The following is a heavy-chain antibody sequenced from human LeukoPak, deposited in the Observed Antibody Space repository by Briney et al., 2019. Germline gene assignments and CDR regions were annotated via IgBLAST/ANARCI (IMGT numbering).Heavy chain of an antibody. Sequence: SETLSLTCAVSGGSISSSNWWSWVRQPPGKGLEWIGVIYHSGSTNYNPSLKSRVTISVDKSKNQFSLKLSSVTAADTAVYYCARRGAVAGHFDYWGQGTLVTVSS. V-gene: IGHV4-4*02. CDR1: GGSISSSNW. CDR2: IYHSGST. CDR3: ARRGAVAGHFDY. J-gene: IGHJ4*02. D-gene: IGHD6-19*01.